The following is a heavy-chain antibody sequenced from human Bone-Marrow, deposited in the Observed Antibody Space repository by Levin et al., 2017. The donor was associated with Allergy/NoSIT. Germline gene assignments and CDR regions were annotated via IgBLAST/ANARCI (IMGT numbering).Heavy chain of an antibody. CDR2: INPSGGST. V-gene: IGHV1-46*01. CDR3: ARWGAKVTERFDY. J-gene: IGHJ4*02. D-gene: IGHD5-18*01. Sequence: GESLKISCKASGYTFTSYYMHWVRQAPGQGLEWMGIINPSGGSTSYAQKFQGRVTMTRDTSTSTVYMELSSLRSEDTAVYYCARWGAKVTERFDYWGQGTLVTVSS. CDR1: GYTFTSYY.